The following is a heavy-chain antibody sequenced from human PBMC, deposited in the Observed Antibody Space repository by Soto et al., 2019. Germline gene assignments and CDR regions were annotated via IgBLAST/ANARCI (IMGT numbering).Heavy chain of an antibody. Sequence: KESGASVRVSCEASGYTFTSHTIHWARQAPGQGLEWMGWIIVSHGSPRYAPQFQGRITFGRDTSATTAYMELTSLTFEDTAVYYCAREPEDGVPGDYWGQGTPVVVSS. J-gene: IGHJ4*02. V-gene: IGHV1-3*01. CDR2: IIVSHGSP. D-gene: IGHD2-8*01. CDR1: GYTFTSHT. CDR3: AREPEDGVPGDY.